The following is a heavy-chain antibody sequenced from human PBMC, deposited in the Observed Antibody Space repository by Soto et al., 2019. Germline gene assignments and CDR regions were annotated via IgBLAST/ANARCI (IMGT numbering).Heavy chain of an antibody. J-gene: IGHJ6*02. CDR2: IIPVFGTA. CDR3: ARGRIYDIWTGHYKSYYYYGMDV. Sequence: QVQLVQSGAEVKKPGSSVKVSCTASGGTFSSYAISWVRQAPGQGLEWMGGIIPVFGTANYAQKFQGRVTITADKSTRTAYKELRSLRCEDTAVYYCARGRIYDIWTGHYKSYYYYGMDVWGQGTTVTVSS. CDR1: GGTFSSYA. V-gene: IGHV1-69*06. D-gene: IGHD3-9*01.